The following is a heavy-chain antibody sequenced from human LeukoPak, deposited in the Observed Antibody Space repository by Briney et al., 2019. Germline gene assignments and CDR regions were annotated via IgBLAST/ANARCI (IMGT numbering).Heavy chain of an antibody. D-gene: IGHD6-13*01. J-gene: IGHJ4*02. V-gene: IGHV3-23*01. CDR3: ARDWYDY. CDR1: GFTFSTYA. CDR2: IGGSGSYT. Sequence: GSLRLSCAASGFTFSTYAMIWVRQAPGKGLEWVSVIGGSGSYTYYADSVKGRFIISRDNSKDTLYLQMNSLRPEDTAVYYCARDWYDYWGQGTLVTVSS.